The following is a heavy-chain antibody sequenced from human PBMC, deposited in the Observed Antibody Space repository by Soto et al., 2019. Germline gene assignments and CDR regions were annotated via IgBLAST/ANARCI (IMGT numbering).Heavy chain of an antibody. J-gene: IGHJ5*02. Sequence: ASVKVSCKASGYTFTSYAMHWVRQAPGQRLEWMGWINAGNGNTKYSQKFQGRVTITRDTSASTAYMELSSLRSEDTAVYYCATGTSDYPWDWFDPWGQGTLVTVS. D-gene: IGHD1-1*01. CDR3: ATGTSDYPWDWFDP. V-gene: IGHV1-3*01. CDR2: INAGNGNT. CDR1: GYTFTSYA.